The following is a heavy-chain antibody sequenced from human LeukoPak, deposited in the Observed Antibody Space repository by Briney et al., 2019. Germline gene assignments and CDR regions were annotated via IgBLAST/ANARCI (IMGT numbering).Heavy chain of an antibody. Sequence: RPGGSLRLSCAASGFTVSGNYMSWVRQAPGRGLEWVSIISGGDNTFYAASVRGRFTVSRDKSKNTLYLQMNSLRVEDTAVYYCASRDRGYYFGMDVWGQGTTVTVSS. CDR2: ISGGDNT. J-gene: IGHJ6*02. V-gene: IGHV3-53*01. CDR1: GFTVSGNY. D-gene: IGHD5-24*01. CDR3: ASRDRGYYFGMDV.